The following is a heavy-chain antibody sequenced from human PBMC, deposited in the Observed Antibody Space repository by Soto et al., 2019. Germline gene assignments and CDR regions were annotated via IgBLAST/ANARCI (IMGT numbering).Heavy chain of an antibody. Sequence: GGSLRLSCAASGFTFSSYSMNWVRQAPGKGLEWVSSISSSSSYIYYADSVKGRFTISRDNAKNSLYLQMNSLRAEDTAVYYCARDGQQLVLFAFDIWGQGTMVTVSS. D-gene: IGHD6-13*01. J-gene: IGHJ3*02. V-gene: IGHV3-21*01. CDR2: ISSSSSYI. CDR3: ARDGQQLVLFAFDI. CDR1: GFTFSSYS.